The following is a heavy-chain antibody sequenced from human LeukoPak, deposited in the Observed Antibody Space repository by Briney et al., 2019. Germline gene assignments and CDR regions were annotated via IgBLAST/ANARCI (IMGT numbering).Heavy chain of an antibody. CDR2: INPSGGST. D-gene: IGHD2-15*01. CDR1: GYTFTSYY. CDR3: ARALYCSGSSCYSSASDH. J-gene: IGHJ4*02. V-gene: IGHV1-46*01. Sequence: ASVKVSCKTSGYTFTSYYFHWVRQAPGQGLEWMGIINPSGGSTSYAQKFQGRVTMTRDTSTSTVYMELSSLSSEDTAVYYCARALYCSGSSCYSSASDHWDQGTLVTVSS.